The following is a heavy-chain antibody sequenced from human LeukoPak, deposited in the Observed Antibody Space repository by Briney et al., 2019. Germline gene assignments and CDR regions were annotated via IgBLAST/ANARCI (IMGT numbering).Heavy chain of an antibody. CDR1: GGSISSGDYY. Sequence: SETLSLTCTVSGGSISSGDYYWSWIRQPPGKGLEWIGYIYYSGSTYYNPSLKSRIIISIDTSKNQFSLKLSSVTAADTAVYYCARDLRGPYCGGDCYSGLDVWGQGTTVTVSS. V-gene: IGHV4-30-4*01. CDR2: IYYSGST. D-gene: IGHD2-21*02. J-gene: IGHJ6*02. CDR3: ARDLRGPYCGGDCYSGLDV.